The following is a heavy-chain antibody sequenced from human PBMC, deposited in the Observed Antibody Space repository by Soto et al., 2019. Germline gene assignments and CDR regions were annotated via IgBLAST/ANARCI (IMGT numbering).Heavy chain of an antibody. CDR3: ARPMGVYGSGSYPSYYMDV. D-gene: IGHD3-10*01. J-gene: IGHJ6*03. V-gene: IGHV4-39*01. Sequence: SETLSLTCTVSGGSISSSSYYWGWIRQPPGKGLEWIGSIYYSGSTYYNPSLKSRVTISVDTSKNQFSLKLSSVTAADTAVYYCARPMGVYGSGSYPSYYMDVWGRGTTVTVSS. CDR2: IYYSGST. CDR1: GGSISSSSYY.